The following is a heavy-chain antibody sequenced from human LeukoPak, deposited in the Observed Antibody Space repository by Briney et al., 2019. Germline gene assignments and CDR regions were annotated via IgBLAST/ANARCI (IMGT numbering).Heavy chain of an antibody. CDR2: INHSGST. CDR1: GGSFSGYY. CDR3: ARGGNYDFYYYMDV. Sequence: SETLSLTCAVYGGSFSGYYWSWIRQPPGKGLEWIGEINHSGSTNYNPSLKSRVTISVDTSKNQSSLKLSSVTAADTAVYYCARGGNYDFYYYMDVWGKGTTVTVSS. V-gene: IGHV4-34*01. D-gene: IGHD3-3*01. J-gene: IGHJ6*03.